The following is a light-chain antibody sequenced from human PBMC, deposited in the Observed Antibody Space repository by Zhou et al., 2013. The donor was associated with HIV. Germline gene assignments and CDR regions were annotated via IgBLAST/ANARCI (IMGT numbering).Light chain of an antibody. CDR2: KAS. CDR1: QSISSW. CDR3: QQYNTLFRGT. V-gene: IGKV1-5*03. J-gene: IGKJ1*01. Sequence: DIQMTQSPSTLSASVGDRVTITCRASQSISSWLAWYQQKPGKAPKVLIYKASSLESGVPSRFSGSGSGTEFTLTISSLQPDDFATYYCQQYNTLFRGTF.